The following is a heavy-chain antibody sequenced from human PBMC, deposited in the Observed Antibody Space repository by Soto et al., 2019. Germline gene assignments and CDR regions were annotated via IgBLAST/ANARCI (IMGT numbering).Heavy chain of an antibody. CDR1: GFTFSSYG. Sequence: GGSLTLSCAASGFTFSSYGMHWVRQAPGKGLEWVAVISYDGSNKYYADCVKGRFTIARDNSKNSMYRQMSTQRAQATGVYHCAKDGLYLGGMYVWCRGSRV. CDR2: ISYDGSNK. CDR3: AKDGLYLGGMYV. V-gene: IGHV3-30*18. D-gene: IGHD2-2*02. J-gene: IGHJ6*02.